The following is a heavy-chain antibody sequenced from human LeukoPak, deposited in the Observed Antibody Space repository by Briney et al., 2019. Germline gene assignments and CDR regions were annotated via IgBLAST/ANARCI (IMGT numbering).Heavy chain of an antibody. J-gene: IGHJ6*02. V-gene: IGHV3-23*03. CDR1: GFTFSSYA. D-gene: IGHD3-3*01. CDR2: IYSGGST. Sequence: GGSLRLSCAASGFTFSSYAMSWVRQAPGKGLEWVSVIYSGGSTYYADSVKGRFTISRDNSKNTLYLQMNSLRAEDTAVYYCARDESPWSGYYTKNYYYGMDVWGQGTTVTVSS. CDR3: ARDESPWSGYYTKNYYYGMDV.